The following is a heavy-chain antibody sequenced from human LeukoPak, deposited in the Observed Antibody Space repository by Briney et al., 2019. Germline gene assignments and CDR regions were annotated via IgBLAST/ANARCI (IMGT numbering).Heavy chain of an antibody. CDR1: GGSISSYY. CDR2: IYTSGST. Sequence: SETLSLTCTVPGGSISSYYWSWIRQPPGKGLEWIGYIYTSGSTNYNPSLKSRVTISVDTSKNQFSLKLSSVTAADTAVYYCARGYYGAGWFDPWGQGTLVTVSS. J-gene: IGHJ5*02. D-gene: IGHD4-17*01. V-gene: IGHV4-4*09. CDR3: ARGYYGAGWFDP.